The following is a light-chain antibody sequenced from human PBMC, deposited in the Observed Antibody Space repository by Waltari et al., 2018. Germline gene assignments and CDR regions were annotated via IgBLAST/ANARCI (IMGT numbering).Light chain of an antibody. V-gene: IGLV2-11*01. CDR3: CSYAGTWV. Sequence: QSALTQPRSVSGSPGQAVTISCTGTGIDVGDSNYVSCYQQHPGEAPKLVIYDVTKRPSGVPARFSGSKSGNSASLTVSGLQSEDEADYYCCSYAGTWVFGGGTKLTVL. J-gene: IGLJ3*02. CDR2: DVT. CDR1: GIDVGDSNY.